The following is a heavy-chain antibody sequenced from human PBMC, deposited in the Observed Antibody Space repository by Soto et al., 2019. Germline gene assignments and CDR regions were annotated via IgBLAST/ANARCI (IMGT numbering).Heavy chain of an antibody. V-gene: IGHV3-9*02. Sequence: SLRLSFAASRFASDVYAVHCVRQAPGKDPEWVSGIRWNSGSIGYADSVKGRFTISRDNAKNSLYLQINSLRAEDTALYYCAKDIGPGDGQWLAVAFDIWGQGTMVTVSS. D-gene: IGHD6-19*01. J-gene: IGHJ3*02. CDR3: AKDIGPGDGQWLAVAFDI. CDR1: RFASDVYA. CDR2: IRWNSGSI.